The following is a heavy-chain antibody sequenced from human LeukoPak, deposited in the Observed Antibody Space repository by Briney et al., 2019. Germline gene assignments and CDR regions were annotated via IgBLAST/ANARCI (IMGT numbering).Heavy chain of an antibody. V-gene: IGHV4-34*01. CDR2: INHSGST. Sequence: SETLSLTCTVSGGSISSYYWSWIRQPPGKGLEWIGEINHSGSTNYNPSLKSRVTISVDTSKNQFSLKLSSVTAADTAVYYCARLVTYYYDSSGYYSSNWFDPWGQGTLVAVSS. J-gene: IGHJ5*02. D-gene: IGHD3-22*01. CDR1: GGSISSYY. CDR3: ARLVTYYYDSSGYYSSNWFDP.